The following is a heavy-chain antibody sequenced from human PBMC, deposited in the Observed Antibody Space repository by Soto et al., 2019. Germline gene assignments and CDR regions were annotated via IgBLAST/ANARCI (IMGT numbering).Heavy chain of an antibody. CDR1: GGSFSGYY. J-gene: IGHJ5*02. CDR2: INHSGSI. Sequence: ASETLSLTCAVYGGSFSGYYWTWIRQPPGTGLEWIGEINHSGSIYYNPSLKSRGTISVDTSKNQFSLKLSSVTAAETAVYYCARQSSGWYNWFDPWGQGTLVTVSS. CDR3: ARQSSGWYNWFDP. D-gene: IGHD6-19*01. V-gene: IGHV4-34*01.